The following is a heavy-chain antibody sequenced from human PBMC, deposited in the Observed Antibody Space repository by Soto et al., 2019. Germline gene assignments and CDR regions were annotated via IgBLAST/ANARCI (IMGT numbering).Heavy chain of an antibody. J-gene: IGHJ5*02. CDR1: GGSISSGGYS. Sequence: PSETLSLTCAVSGGSISSGGYSWSWIRHPPGKGLEWIGYIYHSGSTYYNPSLKSRVTISVDRSKNQFSLKLSSVTAADTAVYYCAIESGDFPGNWFDPWGQGTLVTVSS. CDR3: AIESGDFPGNWFDP. CDR2: IYHSGST. V-gene: IGHV4-30-2*01. D-gene: IGHD7-27*01.